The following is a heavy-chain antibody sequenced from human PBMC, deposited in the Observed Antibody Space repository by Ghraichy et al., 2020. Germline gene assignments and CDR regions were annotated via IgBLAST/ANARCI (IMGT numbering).Heavy chain of an antibody. Sequence: ASVKVSCKASGYTFTSYYMHWVRQAPGQGLEWMGIINPSGGSTSYAQKFQGRVTMTRDTSTSTVYMELRSLRSDDTAVYYCARDPFRANTVTTFRYGMDVWGQGTTVTVSS. V-gene: IGHV1-46*01. D-gene: IGHD4-17*01. CDR2: INPSGGST. CDR1: GYTFTSYY. CDR3: ARDPFRANTVTTFRYGMDV. J-gene: IGHJ6*02.